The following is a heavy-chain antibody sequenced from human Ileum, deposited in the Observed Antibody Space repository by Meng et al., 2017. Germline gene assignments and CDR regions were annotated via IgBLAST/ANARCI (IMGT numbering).Heavy chain of an antibody. CDR2: LSRRDDST. Sequence: GESLKISCAASGFTFSNYDMSWVRQAPGKGLEWVSVLSRRDDSTYYADSVKGRFTISRDNSKSTLDLQMNSLRAEDTAVYYCAKGGHLDVWGQGTTVTVSS. V-gene: IGHV3-23*01. CDR1: GFTFSNYD. J-gene: IGHJ6*02. CDR3: AKGGHLDV.